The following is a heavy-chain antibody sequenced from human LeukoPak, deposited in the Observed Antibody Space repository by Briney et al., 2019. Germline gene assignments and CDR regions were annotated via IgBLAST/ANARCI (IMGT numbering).Heavy chain of an antibody. V-gene: IGHV3-23*01. J-gene: IGHJ4*02. CDR2: ISGGGGRT. CDR3: ASSGSYRFDY. D-gene: IGHD1-26*01. Sequence: GGSLRLSCVASGFMFNKYGMSWVRQAPGKGLEWVSVISGGGGRTYYGDSVKGRFTISRDNSKNTVYLQMNSLRDEDTAVYYCASSGSYRFDYWGQGTLVTVSS. CDR1: GFMFNKYG.